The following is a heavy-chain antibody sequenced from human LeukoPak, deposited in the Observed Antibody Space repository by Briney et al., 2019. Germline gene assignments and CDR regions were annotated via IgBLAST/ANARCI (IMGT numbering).Heavy chain of an antibody. J-gene: IGHJ5*02. V-gene: IGHV4-39*01. Sequence: PSETLSLTCTVSGGSIRSYSHHWGWIRQSPGEGLEWIGSVYFAGDTYYNPSLKSRVVVSIDTSKSQFSLKLRSVTAADTGVYYCARLNWNDLGTCDPGTLVTVSS. CDR1: GGSIRSYSHH. CDR3: ARLNWNDLGT. CDR2: VYFAGDT. D-gene: IGHD1-20*01.